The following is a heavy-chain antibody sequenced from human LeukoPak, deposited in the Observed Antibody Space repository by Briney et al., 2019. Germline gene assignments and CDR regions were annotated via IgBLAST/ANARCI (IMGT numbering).Heavy chain of an antibody. J-gene: IGHJ4*02. Sequence: SETLSLTCTVSGGSISSSSYYWGWIRQPPGKGLEWIGSIYYSGSTYYNPSLKSRVTISVDTSKNQFSLKLSSVTAADTAVYYCASTDLYSSSWYFDYWGQGTLVTVSS. CDR1: GGSISSSSYY. CDR2: IYYSGST. CDR3: ASTDLYSSSWYFDY. D-gene: IGHD6-13*01. V-gene: IGHV4-39*01.